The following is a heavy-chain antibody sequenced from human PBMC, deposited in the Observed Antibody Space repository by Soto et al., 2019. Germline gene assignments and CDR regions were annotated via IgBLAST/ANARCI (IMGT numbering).Heavy chain of an antibody. CDR3: ARGIFDAFDI. J-gene: IGHJ3*02. D-gene: IGHD2-15*01. CDR1: GGSVNSCGSY. Sequence: TLCLTCTVSGGSVNSCGSYWSWIRQHPGKGLEWIGSIYYSGTTFYSPSLKSRVSISLDTSKNQFSLNLASMTAADTAVYYCARGIFDAFDIWGQGTMVT. CDR2: IYYSGTT. V-gene: IGHV4-31*03.